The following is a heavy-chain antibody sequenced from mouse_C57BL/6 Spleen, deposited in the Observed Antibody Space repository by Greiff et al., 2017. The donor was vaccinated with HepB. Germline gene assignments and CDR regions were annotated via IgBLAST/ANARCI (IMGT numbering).Heavy chain of an antibody. CDR3: ARHDYGSYYAMDY. CDR1: GYTFTSYW. D-gene: IGHD1-1*01. V-gene: IGHV1-50*01. J-gene: IGHJ4*01. CDR2: IDPSDSYT. Sequence: QVQLQQPGAELVKPGASVKLSCKASGYTFTSYWMQWVKQRPGQGLEWIGEIDPSDSYTNYNQKFKGKATLTVDTSSSTAYMQLSSLTSVDSAVYYGARHDYGSYYAMDYWGQGTSVTVSS.